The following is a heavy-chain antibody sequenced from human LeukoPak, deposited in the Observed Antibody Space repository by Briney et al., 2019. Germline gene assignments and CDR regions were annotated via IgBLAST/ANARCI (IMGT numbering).Heavy chain of an antibody. Sequence: ASVKVSCKASGYTFTGYYMHWVRQAPGQGLEWMGWINPNSGGTNYAQKFQGRVTMTRDTSISTAYMELSRLRSDDTAVYYCARDSYDSSGYYLINYFDYWGQGTLVTVSS. CDR3: ARDSYDSSGYYLINYFDY. V-gene: IGHV1-2*02. J-gene: IGHJ4*02. CDR2: INPNSGGT. D-gene: IGHD3-22*01. CDR1: GYTFTGYY.